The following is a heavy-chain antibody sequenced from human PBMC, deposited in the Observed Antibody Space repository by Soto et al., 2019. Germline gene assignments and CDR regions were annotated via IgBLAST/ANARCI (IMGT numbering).Heavy chain of an antibody. CDR1: GFIFSSYA. J-gene: IGHJ4*02. V-gene: IGHV3-23*01. Sequence: EVPLLESGGGLVQPGGSLRLSCAASGFIFSSYALSWVRQAPGKGLEWVSALSGTGDSADYANSVKGRFTISRDDSKTTLYLVMSSLRVEDTAIYYCARDNGNYGSGSFAHWGQGTLGTVSS. CDR3: ARDNGNYGSGSFAH. CDR2: LSGTGDSA. D-gene: IGHD3-10*01.